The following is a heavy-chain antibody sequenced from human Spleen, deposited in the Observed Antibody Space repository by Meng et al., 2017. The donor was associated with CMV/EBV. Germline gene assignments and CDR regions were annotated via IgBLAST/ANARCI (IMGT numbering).Heavy chain of an antibody. J-gene: IGHJ5*02. CDR1: GYRFNRYG. V-gene: IGHV1-18*01. Sequence: QVSCKASGYRFNRYGIAWVRQAPGRGLEWMGWISGYSGDTNYAQKFQGRVTMTTDTSTSSAYLDLRSLTSDDTAIYYCARGSDWFDPWGQGTLVTVSS. CDR2: ISGYSGDT. CDR3: ARGSDWFDP.